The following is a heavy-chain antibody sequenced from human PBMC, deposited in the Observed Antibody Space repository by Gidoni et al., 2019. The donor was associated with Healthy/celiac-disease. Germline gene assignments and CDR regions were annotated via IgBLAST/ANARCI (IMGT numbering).Heavy chain of an antibody. CDR3: AKVLGGRSGWYRTGRPAAATVDY. CDR2: ISYDGSNK. V-gene: IGHV3-30*18. J-gene: IGHJ4*02. Sequence: QVQLVESGGGVVQPGRSMRLSCAAPGFTFSSYGMHWVRQAPGKGLEWVAVISYDGSNKYYADSVKCRFTISRDNSKNTLYLQMNSLRAEDTAVYYCAKVLGGRSGWYRTGRPAAATVDYWGQGTLVTVSS. D-gene: IGHD6-19*01. CDR1: GFTFSSYG.